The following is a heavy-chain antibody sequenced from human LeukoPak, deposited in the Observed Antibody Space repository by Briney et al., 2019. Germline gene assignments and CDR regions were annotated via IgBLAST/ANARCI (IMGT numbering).Heavy chain of an antibody. J-gene: IGHJ6*02. V-gene: IGHV1-46*01. CDR3: AREYYYDSSGYNYYYYGMDV. CDR2: INTSGGST. CDR1: GYTFTSYY. Sequence: ATVKVSCKASGYTFTSYYMHWVRQAPGQGLEWMGIINTSGGSTSYAQKFQGRVTMTRDTSTSTVYMELSSLRSEDTAVYYCAREYYYDSSGYNYYYYGMDVWGQGTTVTVSS. D-gene: IGHD3-22*01.